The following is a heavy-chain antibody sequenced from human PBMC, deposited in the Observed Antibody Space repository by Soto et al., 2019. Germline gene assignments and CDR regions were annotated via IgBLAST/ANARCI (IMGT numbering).Heavy chain of an antibody. CDR1: GFTFTSSA. CDR3: AADRRTMVRGVIINDYYGMDV. Sequence: SVKVSCKASGFTFTSSAVQWVRQARGQRLEWIGWIVVGSGNTNYAQKVQGRVTITRDMSTSTAYMELSSLRSEDTAVYYCAADRRTMVRGVIINDYYGMDVWGQGTTVTVSS. CDR2: IVVGSGNT. D-gene: IGHD3-10*01. J-gene: IGHJ6*02. V-gene: IGHV1-58*01.